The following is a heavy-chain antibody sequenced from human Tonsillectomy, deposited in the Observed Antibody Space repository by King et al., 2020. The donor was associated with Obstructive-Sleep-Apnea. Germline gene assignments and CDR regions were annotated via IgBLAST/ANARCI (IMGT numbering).Heavy chain of an antibody. D-gene: IGHD3-22*01. CDR1: GGSISSYY. V-gene: IGHV4-59*01. CDR3: ARGSYDSSGYYTHPFDY. Sequence: QLQESGPGLVKPSETLSLTCTVSGGSISSYYWSWIRQPPGKGLEWIGYIYYSGSTNYNPSLKSRVTISVDTSKNQFSLKLSSVTAADTAVYYCARGSYDSSGYYTHPFDYWDQGTLVTVSS. J-gene: IGHJ4*02. CDR2: IYYSGST.